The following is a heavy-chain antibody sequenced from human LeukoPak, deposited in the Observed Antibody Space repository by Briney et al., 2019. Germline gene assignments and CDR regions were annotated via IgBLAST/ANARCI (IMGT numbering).Heavy chain of an antibody. CDR3: ARGWAEDPSSGCSYWYFDI. CDR2: ISYSGST. CDR1: GGSISNYY. V-gene: IGHV4-59*01. D-gene: IGHD6-19*01. Sequence: SETLSLTCTVSGGSISNYYWSWIRQPPGKGLEWIGYISYSGSTNYSPSLKSRVTISVDTSKKQFSLKLTSVTAADTAVYYCARGWAEDPSSGCSYWYFDIWGRGTLVTVSS. J-gene: IGHJ2*01.